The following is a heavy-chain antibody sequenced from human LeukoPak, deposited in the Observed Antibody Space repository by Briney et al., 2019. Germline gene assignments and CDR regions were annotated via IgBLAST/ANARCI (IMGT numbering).Heavy chain of an antibody. CDR1: GGSFSGYY. V-gene: IGHV4-34*01. J-gene: IGHJ5*02. Sequence: SETLSLTRAVYGGSFSGYYWSWIRQPPGKGLEWIGEINHSGSTNYNPSLKSRVTISVDTSKNQFSLKLSSVTAADTAVYYCARVVPAFDPWGQGTLVTVSS. CDR3: ARVVPAFDP. CDR2: INHSGST. D-gene: IGHD2-2*01.